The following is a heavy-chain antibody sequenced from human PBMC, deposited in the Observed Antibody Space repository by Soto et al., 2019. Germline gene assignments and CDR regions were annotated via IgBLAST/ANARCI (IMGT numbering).Heavy chain of an antibody. V-gene: IGHV1-18*01. CDR1: GYRFTTYG. D-gene: IGHD3-22*01. CDR3: ATSDNSGYDQPQVY. Sequence: AASVKVSCKASGYRFTTYGISWVRQAPGQGLEWMAWISTYNGNTNYAQKFQDRVTLTTDTSTSTAYMELRNLRSDDTAVYYCATSDNSGYDQPQVYWGQGTLVTVSS. J-gene: IGHJ4*02. CDR2: ISTYNGNT.